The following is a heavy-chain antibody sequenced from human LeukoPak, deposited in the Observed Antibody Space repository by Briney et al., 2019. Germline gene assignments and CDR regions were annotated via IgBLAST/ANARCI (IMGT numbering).Heavy chain of an antibody. CDR2: IYYSGST. Sequence: SETLSLTCTVSDGSISSSSYYWGWIRQPPGEGLEWIGSIYYSGSTYYSPSLKSRVAISVDTSKNQFSLKLSSVTAADTAVYYCARRGPQVGYYYYGMDVWGQGTTVTVSS. CDR1: DGSISSSSYY. J-gene: IGHJ6*02. D-gene: IGHD1-26*01. CDR3: ARRGPQVGYYYYGMDV. V-gene: IGHV4-39*01.